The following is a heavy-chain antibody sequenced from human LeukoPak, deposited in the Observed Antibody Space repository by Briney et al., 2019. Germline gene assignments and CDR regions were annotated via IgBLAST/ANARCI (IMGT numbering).Heavy chain of an antibody. CDR2: IFPSGGEI. D-gene: IGHD3-16*01. CDR1: GFTFSTFA. V-gene: IGHV3-23*01. CDR3: AKDDNYIRFLS. J-gene: IGHJ5*02. Sequence: GGSLRLSCAASGFTFSTFAMIWVRQPPGKGLEWVSSIFPSGGEIHYADSVRGRFTISRDNSKSTLYLQMNSLRAEDTAVYYCAKDDNYIRFLSWGQGTLVTVSS.